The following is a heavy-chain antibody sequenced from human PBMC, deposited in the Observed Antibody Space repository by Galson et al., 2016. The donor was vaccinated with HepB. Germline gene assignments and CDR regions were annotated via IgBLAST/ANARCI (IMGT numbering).Heavy chain of an antibody. CDR3: VRGLPTPRVVPVAVMGWFDP. D-gene: IGHD2-2*01. CDR1: GGSISSGRYY. Sequence: TLSLTCTVSGGSISSGRYYWSWIRQHPGKGLEWFGYVYYTGTTYYKPSPKSPISISEDTSKNQFTLKLSSVTAADPAVYYCVRGLPTPRVVPVAVMGWFDPWGQGTLVTVSS. CDR2: VYYTGTT. V-gene: IGHV4-31*01. J-gene: IGHJ5*02.